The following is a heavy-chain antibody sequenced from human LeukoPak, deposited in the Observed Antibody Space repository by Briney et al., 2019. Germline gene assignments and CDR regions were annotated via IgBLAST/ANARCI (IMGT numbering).Heavy chain of an antibody. J-gene: IGHJ4*02. CDR1: GFSFSSDE. CDR2: ISTSGRTT. Sequence: GGSLRLSCAASGFSFSSDELNWVRQAPGKGLEWLSYISTSGRTTYYADSVKGRFTISRDNSKNTLYLQMNSLRAEDTAVYYCARDGGRRGSSCLTNWGQGTLVTVSS. V-gene: IGHV3-48*03. D-gene: IGHD6-13*01. CDR3: ARDGGRRGSSCLTN.